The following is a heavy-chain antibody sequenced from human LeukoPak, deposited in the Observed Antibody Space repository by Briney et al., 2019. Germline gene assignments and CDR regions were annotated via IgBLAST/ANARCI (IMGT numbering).Heavy chain of an antibody. CDR3: ARDALVGYGGNSDAFDI. Sequence: PGGSLRLSCAASGFIFSNYAMQWVRQAPGMGLEWVAFIRYDGGNTYYADSVKGRFTISRDNAKNSLYLQLNSLRAEDTAVYYCARDALVGYGGNSDAFDIWGQGTMVTVSS. CDR1: GFIFSNYA. D-gene: IGHD4-23*01. CDR2: IRYDGGNT. V-gene: IGHV3-30*02. J-gene: IGHJ3*02.